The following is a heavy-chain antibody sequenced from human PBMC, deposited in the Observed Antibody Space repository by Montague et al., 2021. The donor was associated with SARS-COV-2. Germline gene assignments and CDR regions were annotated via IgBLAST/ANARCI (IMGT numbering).Heavy chain of an antibody. CDR1: GDSISSSMKY. J-gene: IGHJ4*02. D-gene: IGHD5-12*01. V-gene: IGHV4-39*07. CDR3: ARGTGYDYYFDC. CDR2: IFYSGVT. Sequence: SETLSLTCTVSGDSISSSMKYWGWIRQPPGKGLEWIGIIFYSGVTYYSPSLKSRVTIFVDTSKNEFSLKLNSVTAADTALYFCARGTGYDYYFDCWGLGTLVTVSS.